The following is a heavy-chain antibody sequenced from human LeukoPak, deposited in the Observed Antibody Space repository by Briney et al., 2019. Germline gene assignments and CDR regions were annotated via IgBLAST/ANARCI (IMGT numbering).Heavy chain of an antibody. Sequence: GGSLRLSCAASGVGFSTYWMSWVRQAPGKGLEWVASIKEDRSEKYYVDSVKGRFTISRDNAKNSLYLQMNSLRAEDTALYYCARDEGLSWFDPWGQGTLVIVSS. CDR2: IKEDRSEK. V-gene: IGHV3-7*01. J-gene: IGHJ5*02. D-gene: IGHD2/OR15-2a*01. CDR1: GVGFSTYW. CDR3: ARDEGLSWFDP.